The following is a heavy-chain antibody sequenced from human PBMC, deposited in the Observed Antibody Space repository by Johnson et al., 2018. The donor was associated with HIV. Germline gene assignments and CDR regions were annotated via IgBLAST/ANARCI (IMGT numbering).Heavy chain of an antibody. Sequence: EKLVESGGGLVQPGGSLRLSCAASGFTVSSNYMSWVRQAPGKGLEWVSVIYSGGSIYYADSVKGRFSISRDNSKNKLYLQMNSLGVEDTAVYYCAREGAWEVRPGAFDIWGQGTMVTVSS. D-gene: IGHD1-26*01. V-gene: IGHV3-66*01. J-gene: IGHJ3*02. CDR1: GFTVSSNY. CDR2: IYSGGSI. CDR3: AREGAWEVRPGAFDI.